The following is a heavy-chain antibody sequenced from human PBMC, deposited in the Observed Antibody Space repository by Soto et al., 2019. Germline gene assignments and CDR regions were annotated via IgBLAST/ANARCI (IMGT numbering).Heavy chain of an antibody. Sequence: SETLSLTCAVSDVSISSHDWWTWVRQPPGKGLEWIGESHQSGNTNYNSSLGSRVTISVDKSKNQFSLKLSSVTVADTAVYYCARAGYQGGGSYEHHYYYYGMDVWGQGTTVTVSS. CDR2: SHQSGNT. CDR1: DVSISSHDW. J-gene: IGHJ6*02. CDR3: ARAGYQGGGSYEHHYYYYGMDV. V-gene: IGHV4-4*02. D-gene: IGHD1-26*01.